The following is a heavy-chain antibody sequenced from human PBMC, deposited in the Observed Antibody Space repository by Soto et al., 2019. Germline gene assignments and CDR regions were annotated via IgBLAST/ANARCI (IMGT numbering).Heavy chain of an antibody. CDR3: ARGPMIVVHNYYYYGMDV. V-gene: IGHV4-34*01. CDR2: INHSGST. D-gene: IGHD3-22*01. CDR1: GGSFSGYY. Sequence: QVQLQQWGAGLLKPSETLSLTCAVYGGSFSGYYWSWIRQPPGKGLEWIGEINHSGSTNYNPSLKSRVTISVDTSKNQFSLKLSSVTAADTAVYYCARGPMIVVHNYYYYGMDVWGQGTTVTVSS. J-gene: IGHJ6*02.